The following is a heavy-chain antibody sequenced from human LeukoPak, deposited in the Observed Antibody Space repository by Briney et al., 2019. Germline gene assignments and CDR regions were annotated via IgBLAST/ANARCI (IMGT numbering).Heavy chain of an antibody. J-gene: IGHJ3*02. D-gene: IGHD3-22*01. CDR1: GFTFSSHS. CDR2: ISGSSYYI. CDR3: ARADTYYYDSSGYDAFDI. V-gene: IGHV3-21*01. Sequence: GGSLRLSCAASGFTFSSHSMNWVRQAPGKGLEWVSSISGSSYYIYYADSVKGRFTISRDNAKNSLYLQMNSLRGEDTAVYYCARADTYYYDSSGYDAFDIWGQGTMVTVSS.